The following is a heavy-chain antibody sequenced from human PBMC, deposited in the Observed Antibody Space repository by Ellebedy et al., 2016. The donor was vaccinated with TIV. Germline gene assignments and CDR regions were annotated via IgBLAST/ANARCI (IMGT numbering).Heavy chain of an antibody. CDR1: GGSISSSSYY. CDR2: IYYSGST. V-gene: IGHV4-39*01. D-gene: IGHD3-10*01. J-gene: IGHJ4*02. Sequence: SETLSLTCTVSGGSISSSSYYWGWIRQPPGKGLEWIGSIYYSGSTYYNPSLKSRVTISVDTSKNQFSLKLSSVTAADTDVYYCARHSGSGSYYKQTPDYWGQGTLVTVSS. CDR3: ARHSGSGSYYKQTPDY.